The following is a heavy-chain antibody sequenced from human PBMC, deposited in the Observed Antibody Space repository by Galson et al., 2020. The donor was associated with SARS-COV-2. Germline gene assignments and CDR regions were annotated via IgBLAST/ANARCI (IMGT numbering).Heavy chain of an antibody. CDR3: ARERDYDIFLYGMDV. Sequence: GGSLRLSCAASGFTVSSNYMSWVRQAPGKGLEWVSVIYSGGSTYYADSVKGRFTISRDNSKNTLYLQMNSLRAEDTAVYYCARERDYDIFLYGMDVWGQGTTVTVSS. CDR2: IYSGGST. J-gene: IGHJ6*02. D-gene: IGHD3-9*01. CDR1: GFTVSSNY. V-gene: IGHV3-66*02.